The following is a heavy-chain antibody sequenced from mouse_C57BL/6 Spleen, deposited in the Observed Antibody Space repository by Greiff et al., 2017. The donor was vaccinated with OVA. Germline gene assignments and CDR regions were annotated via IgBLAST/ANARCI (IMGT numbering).Heavy chain of an antibody. D-gene: IGHD2-4*01. CDR1: GYTFTSYW. CDR3: ARARDDYDGDQYYYAMDY. J-gene: IGHJ4*01. CDR2: IHPNSGST. V-gene: IGHV1-64*01. Sequence: QVQLQQPGAELVKPGASVKLSCKASGYTFTSYWMHWVKQRPGQGLEWIGMIHPNSGSTNYNEKFKSKATLTVDKSSSTAYMQLSSLTSEDSAVYYCARARDDYDGDQYYYAMDYWGQGTSVTVSS.